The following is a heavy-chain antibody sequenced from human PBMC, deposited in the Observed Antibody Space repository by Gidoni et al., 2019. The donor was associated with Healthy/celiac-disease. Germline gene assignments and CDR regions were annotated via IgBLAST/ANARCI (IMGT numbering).Heavy chain of an antibody. CDR3: AHRSIAVAGSAFDI. CDR2: IYWDDDK. D-gene: IGHD6-19*01. J-gene: IGHJ3*02. CDR1: GFSLSTSGVG. V-gene: IGHV2-5*02. Sequence: QITLKESGPTLVKPTQTLTLTCTFSGFSLSTSGVGVGWIRQPPGKALEWLALIYWDDDKRYSPSLKSRLTITKDTSKNQVVLTMTNMDPVDTATYYCAHRSIAVAGSAFDIWGQGTMVTVSS.